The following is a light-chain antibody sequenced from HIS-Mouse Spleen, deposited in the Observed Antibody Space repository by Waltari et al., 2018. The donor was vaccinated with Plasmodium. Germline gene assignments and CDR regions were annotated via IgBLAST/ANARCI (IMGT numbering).Light chain of an antibody. Sequence: QSALTQPASVSGSPGQSITISCTGTSSDVGSYNLVSWYQQPPGKDPTLMTYDGSKRPSWVSNRFFVSKSGNTASLTISGLQAEDEADYYCCSYAGSSTFVVFGGGTKLTVL. CDR2: DGS. CDR1: SSDVGSYNL. CDR3: CSYAGSSTFVV. J-gene: IGLJ2*01. V-gene: IGLV2-23*03.